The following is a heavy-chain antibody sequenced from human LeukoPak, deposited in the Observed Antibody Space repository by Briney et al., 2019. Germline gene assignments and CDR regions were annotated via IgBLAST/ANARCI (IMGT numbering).Heavy chain of an antibody. Sequence: GGSLRPSCAASGFTFTGSAMHWVRQASGKGLEWVGRIRSSTHSDATAYAESVKGRFTISRDDSKRTAYLQMSTLKTEDTAVYYCARGGVCSGGNCYYYFDYWGQGTLVTVSS. D-gene: IGHD2-15*01. CDR3: ARGGVCSGGNCYYYFDY. CDR1: GFTFTGSA. V-gene: IGHV3-73*01. CDR2: IRSSTHSDAT. J-gene: IGHJ4*02.